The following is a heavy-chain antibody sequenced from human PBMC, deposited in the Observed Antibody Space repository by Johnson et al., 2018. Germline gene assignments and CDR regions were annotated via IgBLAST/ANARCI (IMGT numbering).Heavy chain of an antibody. CDR2: IKRDGIEQ. CDR1: GFTFRPYW. Sequence: VRLGESVGGLVRPGGSLRLCCVASGFTFRPYWVSWVRQAPGKGLEWVANIKRDGIEQYFVDAVGGRFTSSRDNDKNPLYSQMNSVRAEDTAVYYCGRQDGYSSSRNRPGYFQHWGQGTLVTVSS. J-gene: IGHJ1*01. D-gene: IGHD6-13*01. CDR3: GRQDGYSSSRNRPGYFQH. V-gene: IGHV3-7*01.